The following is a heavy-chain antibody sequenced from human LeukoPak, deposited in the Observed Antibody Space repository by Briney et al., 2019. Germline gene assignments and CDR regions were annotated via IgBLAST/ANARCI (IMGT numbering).Heavy chain of an antibody. CDR1: GYTFTGYY. CDR2: INPNSGGT. J-gene: IGHJ6*02. V-gene: IGHV1-2*02. CDR3: ATGTFYYGMDV. Sequence: ASRKVASKAAGYTFTGYYMHWERQAPGQGLEWMGWINPNSGGTNYAQKLQGRVTMTRDTSISTAYMELTRLRSDDTAVYYCATGTFYYGMDVWGQGTTVTVSS.